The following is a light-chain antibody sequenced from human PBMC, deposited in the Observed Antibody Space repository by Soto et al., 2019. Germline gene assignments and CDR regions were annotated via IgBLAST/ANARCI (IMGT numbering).Light chain of an antibody. J-gene: IGKJ4*01. CDR2: GAS. V-gene: IGKV3-15*01. CDR3: QQYSKWTLA. Sequence: EVVLTQSPVTLSVSPGEGATLSCKASQSVDSKLAWYQQKPGQAPRLLIEGASSRGTDIPARFSGSGSGTEFTLTTTSLQSEDFAVYYCQQYSKWTLAFGGGTKVDIX. CDR1: QSVDSK.